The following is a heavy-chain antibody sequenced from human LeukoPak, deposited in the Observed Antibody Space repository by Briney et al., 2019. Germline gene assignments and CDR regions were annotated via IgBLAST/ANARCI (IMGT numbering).Heavy chain of an antibody. CDR2: INHSGST. CDR3: ASRKLDIGFSGTGLHYFSDY. V-gene: IGHV4-34*01. CDR1: GGSFSGYY. J-gene: IGHJ4*02. D-gene: IGHD1-1*01. Sequence: PSETLSLTSAVYGGSFSGYYWSWIRQPPGKGLEWIGEINHSGSTNYNPSLKSRVTISVDTSKNQFSLKRSSVTAAETAVYYWASRKLDIGFSGTGLHYFSDYWGQGTLVTVSS.